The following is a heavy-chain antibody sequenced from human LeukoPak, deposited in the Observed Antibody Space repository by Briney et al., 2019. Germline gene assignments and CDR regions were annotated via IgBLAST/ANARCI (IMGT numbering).Heavy chain of an antibody. CDR3: AGDLSSAFDY. CDR1: GFTFSSYA. J-gene: IGHJ4*02. D-gene: IGHD6-19*01. Sequence: GGSLRLSCAASGFTFSSYAMHWVRQAPGKGLEWVAVISYDGSNKYYADSVKGRFTISRDNSKNTLYLQMNSLRAEDTAVYYCAGDLSSAFDYWGQGTLVTVSS. CDR2: ISYDGSNK. V-gene: IGHV3-30*01.